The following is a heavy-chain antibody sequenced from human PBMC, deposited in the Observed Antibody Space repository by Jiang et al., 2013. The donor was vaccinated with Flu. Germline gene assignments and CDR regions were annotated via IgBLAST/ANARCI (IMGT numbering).Heavy chain of an antibody. J-gene: IGHJ4*02. D-gene: IGHD1-26*01. Sequence: VESGAEVKKPGASVKVSCKTSGYTFSSYYMHWVRQAPGQGLEWMGIINPSGGSTTYAQKFQGRVTMTRDTSTSTVYMDLSSLISEDTAVYYCASLSGSYTRGRDEGFDYWGQGTLVTVSS. V-gene: IGHV1-46*01. CDR2: INPSGGST. CDR3: ASLSGSYTRGRDEGFDY. CDR1: GYTFSSYY.